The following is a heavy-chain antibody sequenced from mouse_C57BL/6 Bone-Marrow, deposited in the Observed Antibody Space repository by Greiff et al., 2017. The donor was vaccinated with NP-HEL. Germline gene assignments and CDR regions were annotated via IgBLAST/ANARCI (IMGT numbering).Heavy chain of an antibody. J-gene: IGHJ1*03. CDR1: GYSFTGYF. CDR2: LNPYNGDT. CDR3: ATTVVANFDV. Sequence: EVQLQESGPELVKPGDSVKISCKASGYSFTGYFMNWVMQSHGKSLEWIGRLNPYNGDTFYNQKFKGKATLTVDKSSSTAHMELRSLTSEDSAVYYCATTVVANFDVWGTGTTVTVSS. V-gene: IGHV1-20*01. D-gene: IGHD1-1*01.